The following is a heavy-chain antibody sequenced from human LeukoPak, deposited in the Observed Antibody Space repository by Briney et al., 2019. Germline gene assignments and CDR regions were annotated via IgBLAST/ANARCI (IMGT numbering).Heavy chain of an antibody. Sequence: GGSLRLSCAASGFTVSSNYMSWVRQAPGKGLEWVSVIFRGGNTYYADSVKGRFTISRDNSKDTLYLQMNSLRAEDTAVYYCATALSDSRGWYHFDNWGQGTLVTVSS. V-gene: IGHV3-53*01. CDR2: IFRGGNT. CDR1: GFTVSSNY. J-gene: IGHJ4*02. D-gene: IGHD6-19*01. CDR3: ATALSDSRGWYHFDN.